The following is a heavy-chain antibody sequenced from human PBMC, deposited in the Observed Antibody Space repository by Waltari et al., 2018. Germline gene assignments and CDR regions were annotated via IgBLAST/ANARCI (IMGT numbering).Heavy chain of an antibody. D-gene: IGHD1-26*01. CDR2: IKQDGSEK. J-gene: IGHJ4*02. V-gene: IGHV3-7*01. CDR1: GFTFSSYW. Sequence: EVQLVESGGGLVQPGGSLRLSCEASGFTFSSYWLTWVRPAPGKGLEWVANIKQDGSEKYYVDSVKGRFTISRDNAKNSLYLQMNSLRAEDTAVYYCARDPKSGSYHGDYWGQGTLVTVSS. CDR3: ARDPKSGSYHGDY.